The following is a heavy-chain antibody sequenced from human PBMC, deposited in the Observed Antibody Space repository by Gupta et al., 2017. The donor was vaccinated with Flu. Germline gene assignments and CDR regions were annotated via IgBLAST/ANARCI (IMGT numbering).Heavy chain of an antibody. D-gene: IGHD2-15*01. CDR1: GGYISSSSYY. V-gene: IGHV4-39*01. CDR2: IYYSGST. J-gene: IGHJ5*02. CDR3: ARHLKPGYCSGGSCYRYNWFDP. Sequence: QLQLQESGPGLVKPSETLSLTCTVSGGYISSSSYYWGWTRQPPGKGLEWIGSIYYSGSTYYNPCLKSRVTISVDTSKNQFSLKLSSVTAADTAVYYCARHLKPGYCSGGSCYRYNWFDPWGQGTLVTVSS.